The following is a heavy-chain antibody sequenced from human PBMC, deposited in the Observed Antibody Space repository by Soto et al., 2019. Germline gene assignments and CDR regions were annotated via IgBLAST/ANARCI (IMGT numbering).Heavy chain of an antibody. CDR2: IIPMFGTA. CDR1: GGTFSTYA. D-gene: IGHD5-18*01. V-gene: IGHV1-69*05. J-gene: IGHJ4*02. Sequence: QVQLVQSGAEVKKPESSVKVSCKAPGGTFSTYAISWVRQAPGQGLEWMGGIIPMFGTANYAQRFQDRATXTXXESTNTDYMELRSLRSEDTAVYFCASGIQLWLRRINNGYSGWGQGTLVTVSS. CDR3: ASGIQLWLRRINNGYSG.